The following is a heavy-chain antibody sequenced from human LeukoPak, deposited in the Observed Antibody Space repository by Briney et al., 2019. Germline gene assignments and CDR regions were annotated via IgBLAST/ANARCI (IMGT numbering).Heavy chain of an antibody. CDR1: GFTFSSYG. Sequence: GGSLRLSCAASGFTFSSYGMHWVRQAPGKGLEWVAVISYDGSNKYYADSVKGRFTISRDNSKNTLYLQMNSLRAEDTAVYYCARGNHYYGSGSYYTRNWFDPWGQGTLVTVSS. D-gene: IGHD3-10*01. V-gene: IGHV3-30*03. J-gene: IGHJ5*02. CDR3: ARGNHYYGSGSYYTRNWFDP. CDR2: ISYDGSNK.